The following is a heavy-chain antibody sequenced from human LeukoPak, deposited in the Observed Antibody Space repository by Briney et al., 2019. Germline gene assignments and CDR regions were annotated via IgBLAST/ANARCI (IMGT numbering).Heavy chain of an antibody. Sequence: SGGSLRLSCAASAFSFSSHSLNWVRQAPGKGLEWISYITTSGGPVYADSVKGRFIISRDNAKNSLYLQMSNLRAEDTAVYFCARGGGLDVWGQGATVTVSS. CDR3: ARGGGLDV. CDR1: AFSFSSHS. J-gene: IGHJ6*02. CDR2: ITTSGGPV. D-gene: IGHD3-16*01. V-gene: IGHV3-48*04.